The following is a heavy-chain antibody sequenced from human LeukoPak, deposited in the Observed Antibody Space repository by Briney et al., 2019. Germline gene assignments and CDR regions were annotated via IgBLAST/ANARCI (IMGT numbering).Heavy chain of an antibody. CDR2: IKQDGSEK. V-gene: IGHV3-7*01. Sequence: GGSLRLSCAASGFTFSSYWMSWVRQAPGKGLEWVANIKQDGSEKYYVDSVKGRFTISRDNAKNSLYLQMNSLRAEDTAVYYCARDPSEYYYYGMDVWGQGTTVTVSS. CDR3: ARDPSEYYYYGMDV. CDR1: GFTFSSYW. J-gene: IGHJ6*02.